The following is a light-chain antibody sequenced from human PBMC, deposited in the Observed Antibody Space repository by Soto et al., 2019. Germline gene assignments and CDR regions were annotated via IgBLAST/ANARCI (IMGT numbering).Light chain of an antibody. Sequence: QTVLTQAASVSGSPGQSITISCTGSSSDIGAYNYVSWFQQYPGKAPKHIISEVSNRPSGVSNRFSGSKSGTAASLTISGLQTEDEADYFCLSFTTDWTHVFGTGTKVTVL. CDR3: LSFTTDWTHV. CDR2: EVS. CDR1: SSDIGAYNY. J-gene: IGLJ1*01. V-gene: IGLV2-14*01.